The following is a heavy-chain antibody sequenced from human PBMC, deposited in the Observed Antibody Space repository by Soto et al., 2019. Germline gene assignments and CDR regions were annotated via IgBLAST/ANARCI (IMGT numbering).Heavy chain of an antibody. CDR3: ARGQRVSDWFDP. V-gene: IGHV4-4*07. Sequence: QVHLQESGPGLVKPSETLSLTCSVSGGTISGYYWTWIRQPAGKGLDWIGRIYSSGNTKYNPSLQSRVTMSLDPSKNQSSLRLTSVTAADTAVYYYARGQRVSDWFDPWGQGTLVTVAS. D-gene: IGHD2-2*01. CDR2: IYSSGNT. CDR1: GGTISGYY. J-gene: IGHJ5*02.